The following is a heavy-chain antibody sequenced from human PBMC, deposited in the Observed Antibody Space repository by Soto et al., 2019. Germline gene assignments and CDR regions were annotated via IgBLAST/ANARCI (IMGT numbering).Heavy chain of an antibody. CDR1: GGSISSSSYY. Sequence: QLQLQESGPGLVKPSETLSLPCTVSGGSISSSSYYWGWIRQPPGKGLEWIGSIYYSGSTYYNPSLKSRVTISGDTSKNPCSLKLSSVTAADRAVYYCARLAWRPPGYCSGGSCYSPFDYWGQGTLVTVSS. D-gene: IGHD2-15*01. CDR2: IYYSGST. CDR3: ARLAWRPPGYCSGGSCYSPFDY. V-gene: IGHV4-39*01. J-gene: IGHJ4*02.